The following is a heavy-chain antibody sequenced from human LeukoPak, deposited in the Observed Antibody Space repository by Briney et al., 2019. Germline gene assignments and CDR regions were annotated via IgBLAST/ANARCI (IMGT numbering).Heavy chain of an antibody. Sequence: SETLSLTCSVSGASINSTNFYWSWIRQPPEKGLESIGSISYTGNTYSNPSLNSRVTMSVDTSKNQFSLKLSSVTAADTAVYYCARQGTMTRGGYWLDPWGRGTLVTVSS. CDR3: ARQGTMTRGGYWLDP. CDR2: ISYTGNT. D-gene: IGHD3-10*01. J-gene: IGHJ5*02. V-gene: IGHV4-39*01. CDR1: GASINSTNFY.